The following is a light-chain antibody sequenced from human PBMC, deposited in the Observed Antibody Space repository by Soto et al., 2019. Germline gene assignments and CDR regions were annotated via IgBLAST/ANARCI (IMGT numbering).Light chain of an antibody. CDR2: DAT. Sequence: EIVMTQSPATLSVSPGERATLSCRASQSVSTNLAWYQQKPGQAPRLLIFDATTRATAIPARFSGSGSGTEFTLTISSLQSEDFAVYYCQQYNNWPSYTFGQGTKLEIK. CDR1: QSVSTN. J-gene: IGKJ2*01. V-gene: IGKV3-15*01. CDR3: QQYNNWPSYT.